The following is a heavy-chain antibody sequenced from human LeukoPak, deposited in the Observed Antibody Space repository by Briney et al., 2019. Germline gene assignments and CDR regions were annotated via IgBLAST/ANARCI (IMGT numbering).Heavy chain of an antibody. Sequence: GGSLRLSCTASGFTFSDYYMSWIRQAPGKGLEWVSYISSSGSTIYYADSVKGRFTISRDNAKNSLYLQMNSLRAEDTAVYYCARRDYGGNQHLDYWGQGTLVTVSS. V-gene: IGHV3-11*04. J-gene: IGHJ4*02. CDR3: ARRDYGGNQHLDY. CDR2: ISSSGSTI. CDR1: GFTFSDYY. D-gene: IGHD4-23*01.